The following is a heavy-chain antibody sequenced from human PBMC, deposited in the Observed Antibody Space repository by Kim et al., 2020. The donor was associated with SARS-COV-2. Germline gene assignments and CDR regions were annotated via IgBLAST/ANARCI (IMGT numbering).Heavy chain of an antibody. Sequence: SETLSLTCIVSGGSISSSSYYWGWIRQPPGKGLEWIGSIYYSGSTYYNSSLKSRVTISVDTSKNQFSLKLSSVTAAYTAVYYCARVLFYYDSSGSNWFDPWGQGTLVTVSS. D-gene: IGHD3-22*01. CDR3: ARVLFYYDSSGSNWFDP. V-gene: IGHV4-39*07. J-gene: IGHJ5*02. CDR2: IYYSGST. CDR1: GGSISSSSYY.